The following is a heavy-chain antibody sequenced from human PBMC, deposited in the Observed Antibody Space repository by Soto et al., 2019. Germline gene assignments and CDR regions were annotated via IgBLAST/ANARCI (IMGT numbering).Heavy chain of an antibody. CDR2: ISYSGNDI. CDR1: GFSFSDYY. J-gene: IGHJ4*02. Sequence: PGGSLRLSCAASGFSFSDYYMTWIRQVPGKGLEWVSYISYSGNDIYYADSVKGRFTISRDNAKNSLYLQMNSLRAEDTAVFYCARGLLGPAALFGLFERWGQGTLVSVSS. CDR3: ARGLLGPAALFGLFER. V-gene: IGHV3-11*01. D-gene: IGHD2-2*01.